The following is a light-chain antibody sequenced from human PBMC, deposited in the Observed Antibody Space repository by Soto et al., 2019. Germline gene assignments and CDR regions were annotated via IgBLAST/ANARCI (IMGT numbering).Light chain of an antibody. CDR1: HSISSN. J-gene: IGKJ2*01. CDR2: GAS. CDR3: QQYNNRLRT. V-gene: IGKV3-15*01. Sequence: EIVMTQSPATLSVSPGERVTLSCRASHSISSNLAWYQQKPGQAPRLLFYGASIRATGIPARFSGNGSGTEFSLTVSSLQSEDFAFYYCQQYNNRLRTFGQGTKLEIK.